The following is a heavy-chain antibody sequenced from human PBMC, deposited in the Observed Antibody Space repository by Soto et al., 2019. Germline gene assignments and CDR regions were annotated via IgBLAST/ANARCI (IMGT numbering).Heavy chain of an antibody. CDR2: ISTSGGST. D-gene: IGHD6-13*01. J-gene: IGHJ5*02. Sequence: EVQLLASGGGLVQPGGSLRLSCAASGFTFSTYGMYWVRQAPGKGLEWVSAISTSGGSTYYADSVKGRFTISRDNSKNTLSLQMNRLRAADAAIYYCAKDHSSNGWTWWFDAWGQGTLVDASS. CDR3: AKDHSSNGWTWWFDA. V-gene: IGHV3-23*01. CDR1: GFTFSTYG.